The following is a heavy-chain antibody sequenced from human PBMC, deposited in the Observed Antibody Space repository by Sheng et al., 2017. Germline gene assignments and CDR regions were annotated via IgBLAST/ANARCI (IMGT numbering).Heavy chain of an antibody. V-gene: IGHV1-18*01. J-gene: IGHJ6*03. CDR1: GYTFNSYD. CDR2: ISAYNGNT. CDR3: ARESPGPYYYYMDV. Sequence: QVQLVQSGAEVKKPGASVKVSCKASGYTFNSYDITWVRQAPGQGLEWMGWISAYNGNTNYAQRLQGRVTMTTDTSTSTAYMELRSLRSDDTAVYYCARESPGPYYYYMDVWGKGPRSPSP.